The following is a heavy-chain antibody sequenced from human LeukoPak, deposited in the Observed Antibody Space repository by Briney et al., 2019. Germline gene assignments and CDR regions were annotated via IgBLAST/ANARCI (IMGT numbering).Heavy chain of an antibody. J-gene: IGHJ6*03. D-gene: IGHD3-3*01. CDR2: MYGGST. CDR3: ARHVGYYYNYMDV. CDR1: GGSFSSGGYY. Sequence: SETLSLTCTESGGSFSSGGYYWGRIRQPPGKGLEWIATMYGGSTYYNQSLKSRVTISVDTSNNQFSLKLTSVTAADTAVYYCARHVGYYYNYMDVWGKGKTVTVSS. V-gene: IGHV4-39*01.